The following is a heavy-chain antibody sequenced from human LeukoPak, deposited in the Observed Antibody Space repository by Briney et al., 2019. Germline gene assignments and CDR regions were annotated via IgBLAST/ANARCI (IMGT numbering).Heavy chain of an antibody. Sequence: PGRSLRLSCAASGFTFSSYAMHWVRQAPGKGLEWVSVIYSGGSTYYADSVKGRFTISRDNSKNTLYLQMNSLRAEDTAVYYCATVTTMYWYFDLWGRGTLVTVSS. CDR2: IYSGGST. V-gene: IGHV3-66*01. J-gene: IGHJ2*01. CDR3: ATVTTMYWYFDL. CDR1: GFTFSSYA. D-gene: IGHD4-17*01.